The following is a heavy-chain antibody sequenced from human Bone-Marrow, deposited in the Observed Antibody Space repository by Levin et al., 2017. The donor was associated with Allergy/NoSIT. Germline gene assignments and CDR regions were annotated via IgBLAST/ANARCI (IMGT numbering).Heavy chain of an antibody. CDR3: GKQRVDDFWSVEY. CDR2: ITVGGDYT. V-gene: IGHV3-23*01. J-gene: IGHJ4*02. CDR1: GFNFRSYG. Sequence: PGGSLRLSCAASGFNFRSYGMSWVRQAPGKGLEWVSAITVGGDYTYYRDSVKGRFTISKDNSKNTLYMQMDGLRAEDTAVYYCGKQRVDDFWSVEYWGQGARVTVS. D-gene: IGHD3-3*01.